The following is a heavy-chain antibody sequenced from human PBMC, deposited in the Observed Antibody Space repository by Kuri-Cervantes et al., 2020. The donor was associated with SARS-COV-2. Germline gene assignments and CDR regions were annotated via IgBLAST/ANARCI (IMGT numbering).Heavy chain of an antibody. D-gene: IGHD3-10*01. J-gene: IGHJ4*02. Sequence: ASVKVSCKASGYTFTSYDINWVRQATGQGLEWMGWMNPNSGNTGYAQKFQGRVTITRNTSISTAYMELSSLRSEDTAVYYCARSTYYGSGSYPNRYYFDYWGQGTLVTVSS. CDR2: MNPNSGNT. CDR1: GYTFTSYD. V-gene: IGHV1-8*03. CDR3: ARSTYYGSGSYPNRYYFDY.